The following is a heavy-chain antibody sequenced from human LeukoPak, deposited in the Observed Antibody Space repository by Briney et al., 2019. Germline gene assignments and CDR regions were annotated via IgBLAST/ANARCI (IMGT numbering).Heavy chain of an antibody. Sequence: PSETLSLTCTVSGGSISISTYYWGWIRQPPGKGLEWIGNIYYSGRTYYNPSLKSRVAISVDTSKNQFSLKLTSVTAADTAVYYCARVTGYMVEDFFDYWGQGTLVTVSS. V-gene: IGHV4-39*01. J-gene: IGHJ4*02. CDR2: IYYSGRT. CDR1: GGSISISTYY. CDR3: ARVTGYMVEDFFDY. D-gene: IGHD3-9*01.